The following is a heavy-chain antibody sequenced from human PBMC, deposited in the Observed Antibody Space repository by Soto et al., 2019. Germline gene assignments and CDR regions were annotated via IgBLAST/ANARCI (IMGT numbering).Heavy chain of an antibody. V-gene: IGHV1-18*04. CDR3: ASTFRSKPYKIRPPSPDA. CDR2: ISASNGNT. CDR1: GYTFTSYG. J-gene: IGHJ6*02. D-gene: IGHD1-20*01. Sequence: GASVKVSCKASGYTFTSYGISWVRQAPGQGLEWMGWISASNGNTNYAQKLQGRVTMTTDTSTSTAYMELRSLRSDDTAVYYCASTFRSKPYKIRPPSPDAWGQGTTVT.